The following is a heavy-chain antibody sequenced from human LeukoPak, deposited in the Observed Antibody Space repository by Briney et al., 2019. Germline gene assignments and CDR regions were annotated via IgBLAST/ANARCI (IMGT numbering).Heavy chain of an antibody. CDR3: ASRRLDYYDSSGYYYGVDY. Sequence: SQTLSLTCTVSGGSISSGSYYWSWIRQPAGTGLEWIGRIYTSGSTNYNPSLKSRVTISVDTSKNQFSLKLSSVTAADTAVYYCASRRLDYYDSSGYYYGVDYWGQGTLVTVSS. CDR1: GGSISSGSYY. CDR2: IYTSGST. V-gene: IGHV4-61*02. J-gene: IGHJ4*02. D-gene: IGHD3-22*01.